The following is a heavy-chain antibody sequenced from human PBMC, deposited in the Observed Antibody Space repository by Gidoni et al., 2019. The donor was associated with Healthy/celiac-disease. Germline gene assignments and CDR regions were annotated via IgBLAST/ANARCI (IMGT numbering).Heavy chain of an antibody. CDR1: GYSFTSYW. J-gene: IGHJ1*01. V-gene: IGHV5-51*03. CDR2: IYPGDSDT. Sequence: EVQLVQSGAEVKKPGESLKISCKGPGYSFTSYWIGWVRQMPGKGLEWMGIIYPGDSDTRYSPSFQGQVTISADKSISTAYLQWSSLKASDTAMYYCASMDGYNHNAEYFQHWGQGTLVTVSS. CDR3: ASMDGYNHNAEYFQH. D-gene: IGHD5-12*01.